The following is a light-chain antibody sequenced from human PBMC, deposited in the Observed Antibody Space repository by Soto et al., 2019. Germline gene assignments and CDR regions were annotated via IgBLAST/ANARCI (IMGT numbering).Light chain of an antibody. CDR2: VAS. V-gene: IGKV1-12*01. J-gene: IGKJ3*01. CDR3: QQADSFPFT. Sequence: DIQLTQSPSSVSASVEDRVTITCRASQDIGTWLAWYQQKPGKAPKLLIYVASNLQSGVPSRFSGAGSGTDFNLTITSLQPEDFATYHCQQADSFPFTFGPGTKVDFK. CDR1: QDIGTW.